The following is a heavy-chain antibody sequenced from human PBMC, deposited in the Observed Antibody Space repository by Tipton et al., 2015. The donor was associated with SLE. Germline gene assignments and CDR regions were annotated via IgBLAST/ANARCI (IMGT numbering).Heavy chain of an antibody. J-gene: IGHJ4*02. V-gene: IGHV1-18*01. CDR2: ISAYNGNT. Sequence: QSGAEVKKPGASVKVSCKASGYTFTSYGISWVRQAPGQGLEWMGWISAYNGNTNYAQKLQGRVTMTTDTSTSTAYMELRSLRSDDPAVYYGARVGGGVPAATIAAAQTYPDYWGQGTLVTVSS. CDR1: GYTFTSYG. D-gene: IGHD2-2*01. CDR3: ARVGGGVPAATIAAAQTYPDY.